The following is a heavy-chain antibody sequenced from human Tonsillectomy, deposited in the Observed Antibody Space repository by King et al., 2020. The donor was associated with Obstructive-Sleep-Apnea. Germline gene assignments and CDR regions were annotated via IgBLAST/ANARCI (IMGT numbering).Heavy chain of an antibody. CDR3: AREGLNDSKTVNFDT. CDR2: IHYSGNT. J-gene: IGHJ4*02. V-gene: IGHV4-39*07. Sequence: QLQESGPGLVKPSETLSLTCTVSGGSISDTNYYWGWIRQSPGKVLEWPPSIHYSGNTYYSPSLKSRVTISVDTSRNQFSLKLNSVPAADTAVYYCAREGLNDSKTVNFDTWGQGTLLIVSS. CDR1: GGSISDTNYY. D-gene: IGHD3-22*01.